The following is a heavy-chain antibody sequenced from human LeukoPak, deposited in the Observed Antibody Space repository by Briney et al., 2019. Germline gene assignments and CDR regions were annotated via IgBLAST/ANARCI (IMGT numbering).Heavy chain of an antibody. CDR1: GYTFTGYY. J-gene: IGHJ4*02. CDR2: ISAYNGNT. Sequence: ASVKVCCKASGYTFTGYYMHWVRQAPGQGLEWMGWISAYNGNTNYAQKLQGRVTMTTDTSTSTAYMEVRSLRSDDTAVYYCARDQFGSGCDYWGQGTLVTVSS. CDR3: ARDQFGSGCDY. D-gene: IGHD6-19*01. V-gene: IGHV1-18*04.